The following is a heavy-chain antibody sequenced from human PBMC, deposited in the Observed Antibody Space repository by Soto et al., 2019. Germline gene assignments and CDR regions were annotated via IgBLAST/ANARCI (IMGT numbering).Heavy chain of an antibody. V-gene: IGHV3-53*01. Sequence: GGSLRLSCAASGFTVSSNYMSWVRQAPGKGLEWVSVIYSGGSTYYADSVKGRFTISRDNSKNTLYLQMNSLRAEDTAVYYCARVRGDGSGSYGSYYCYYGMDVWGQGTTVTVSS. D-gene: IGHD3-10*01. CDR2: IYSGGST. CDR1: GFTVSSNY. CDR3: ARVRGDGSGSYGSYYCYYGMDV. J-gene: IGHJ6*02.